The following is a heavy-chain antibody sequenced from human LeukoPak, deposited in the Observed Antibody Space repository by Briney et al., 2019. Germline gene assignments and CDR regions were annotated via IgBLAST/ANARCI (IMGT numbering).Heavy chain of an antibody. CDR2: MNPNSGNT. D-gene: IGHD2-2*02. CDR3: ATGYGQYQLLYRPRWFDP. V-gene: IGHV1-8*01. J-gene: IGHJ5*02. CDR1: GYTFTSYD. Sequence: GASVTVSCKASGYTFTSYDINWVRQAPGQGLEWMGWMNPNSGNTGYAQKFQGRVTMTRNTSISTAYMELSSLRSEDTAVYYCATGYGQYQLLYRPRWFDPWGQGTLVTVSS.